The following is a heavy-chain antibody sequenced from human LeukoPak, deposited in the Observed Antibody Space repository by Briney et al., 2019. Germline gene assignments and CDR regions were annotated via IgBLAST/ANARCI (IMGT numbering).Heavy chain of an antibody. D-gene: IGHD3-22*01. CDR3: ARGETMIVVVITY. Sequence: PGGSLRLSCAASGFTFSSYAMSWGRQAPGKGLEWVSGISGSGGSTYYADSVKGRFTISRDNSKNTLYLQMNSLRAENTAVYYCARGETMIVVVITYWGQGTLVTVSS. V-gene: IGHV3-23*01. CDR1: GFTFSSYA. CDR2: ISGSGGST. J-gene: IGHJ4*02.